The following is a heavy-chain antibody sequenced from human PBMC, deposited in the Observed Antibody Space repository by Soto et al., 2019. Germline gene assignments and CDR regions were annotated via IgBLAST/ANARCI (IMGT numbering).Heavy chain of an antibody. D-gene: IGHD3-10*01. CDR3: VKNSGWFNT. J-gene: IGHJ5*02. Sequence: QLLQSGGGLVQPGGSLTLSCAASGFTFGTTDMSWVRQAPGEGLEWVSTIDGSGGITYYADSVKGRFTISRDNSRNTVYLQMNSLRGDDTAGYYCVKNSGWFNTWGQGALVTVSS. CDR1: GFTFGTTD. CDR2: IDGSGGIT. V-gene: IGHV3-23*01.